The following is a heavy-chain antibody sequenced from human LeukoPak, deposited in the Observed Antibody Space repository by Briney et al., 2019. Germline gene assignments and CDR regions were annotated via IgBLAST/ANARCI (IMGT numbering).Heavy chain of an antibody. J-gene: IGHJ4*02. Sequence: GGALRLSCAASGFTFCSYGMHWVRQAPGKGLEWVAFIRYDGSNKYYADSVKGRFTISRDNSKNTLYLQMNSLRAEDTAVYYCANRYCGGDCVNFDYWGQGTLVTVSS. D-gene: IGHD2-21*01. CDR1: GFTFCSYG. CDR2: IRYDGSNK. CDR3: ANRYCGGDCVNFDY. V-gene: IGHV3-30*02.